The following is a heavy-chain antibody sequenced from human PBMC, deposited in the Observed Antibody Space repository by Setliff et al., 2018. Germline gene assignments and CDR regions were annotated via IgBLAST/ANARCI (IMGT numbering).Heavy chain of an antibody. CDR3: ARGRRITMIVVPPGVFDI. J-gene: IGHJ3*02. CDR1: GGSFSGYY. CDR2: IDQSGIT. V-gene: IGHV4-34*01. D-gene: IGHD3-22*01. Sequence: SETLSLTCAVYGGSFSGYYWSWIRQPPGKGPEWIGEIDQSGITNYNPSLKSRVTISIDTSKSQFSLRLSSVTATDTAVYYCARGRRITMIVVPPGVFDIWGQGTMGTVS.